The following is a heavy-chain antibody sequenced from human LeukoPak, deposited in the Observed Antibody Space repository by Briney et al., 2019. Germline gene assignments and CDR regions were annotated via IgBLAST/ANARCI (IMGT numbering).Heavy chain of an antibody. J-gene: IGHJ3*02. CDR2: IYSSGNT. D-gene: IGHD6-19*01. CDR1: GASISSDSYY. V-gene: IGHV4-61*02. Sequence: SETLSLTCTVSGASISSDSYYWSWIRQPAGKGLEWIGRIYSSGNTNHNPALMSRVTISLDTSKNQLSLSLSSVTAADTAVYYCARDMTGSGWNDAFDIWGQGTMVTVSS. CDR3: ARDMTGSGWNDAFDI.